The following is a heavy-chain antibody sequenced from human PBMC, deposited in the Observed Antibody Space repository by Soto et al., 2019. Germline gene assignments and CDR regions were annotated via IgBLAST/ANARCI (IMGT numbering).Heavy chain of an antibody. J-gene: IGHJ6*02. CDR2: IGTAGDP. V-gene: IGHV3-13*05. CDR1: GFTFSSYD. CDR3: ARGGIAVGGYHYYVMDV. D-gene: IGHD6-19*01. Sequence: EGSLRLSCAASGFTFSSYDMHWVRQATGKGLEWVSAIGTAGDPYYPGSVKGRFTISRENAKNSLYLQMNSLRAGDTAVYYCARGGIAVGGYHYYVMDVWGQGTMDTVS.